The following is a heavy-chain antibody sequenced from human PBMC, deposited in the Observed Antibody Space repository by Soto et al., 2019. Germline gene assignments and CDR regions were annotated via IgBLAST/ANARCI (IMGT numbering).Heavy chain of an antibody. CDR1: GYTLTELS. J-gene: IGHJ4*02. V-gene: IGHV1-24*01. CDR2: FDPEDGET. CDR3: ATHAYDSSGYYYYFDY. Sequence: GASVKVSCKVSGYTLTELSMHWVRQAPGKGLEWMGGFDPEDGETIYAQKFQGRVTMTEDTSTDTAYMELSSLRSEDTAVYYCATHAYDSSGYYYYFDYWGQGTLVPVSS. D-gene: IGHD3-22*01.